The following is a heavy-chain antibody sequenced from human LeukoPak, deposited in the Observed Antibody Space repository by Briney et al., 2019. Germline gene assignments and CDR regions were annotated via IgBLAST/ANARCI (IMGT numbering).Heavy chain of an antibody. D-gene: IGHD3-22*01. CDR3: ARGDDGSGYVDPYYYFDL. Sequence: GGSLRLTCEASGITFSSDEMNWVHQAPGKGLEWISYISGSGTATHYADSVRGRFHISRDNAIDSLSLQMDSLRDEDTAVYYCARGDDGSGYVDPYYYFDLWGRGTLVTVSS. CDR2: ISGSGTAT. V-gene: IGHV3-48*03. J-gene: IGHJ2*01. CDR1: GITFSSDE.